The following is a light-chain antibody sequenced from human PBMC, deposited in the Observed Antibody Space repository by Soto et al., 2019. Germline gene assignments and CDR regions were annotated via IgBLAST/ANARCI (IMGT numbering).Light chain of an antibody. CDR1: QSLLHIAGQTH. V-gene: IGKV2D-29*02. Sequence: DFVMTQTPLSLSVTPVQPASISFNSIQSLLHIAGQTHLFLYLQKPGQSPHLLIYEVSNRFSGVPDRFSGGGSGTDFTLTISRLEPEDFAVYYCQQYHTSPITFGQGTRLEI. CDR3: QQYHTSPIT. CDR2: EVS. J-gene: IGKJ5*01.